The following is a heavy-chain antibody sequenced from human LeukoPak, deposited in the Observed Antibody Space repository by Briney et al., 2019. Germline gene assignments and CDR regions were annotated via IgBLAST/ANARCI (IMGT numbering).Heavy chain of an antibody. Sequence: GGSLRLSCAASGFTFTSYTMNWVRQDPGKGLEWISYIRTSGGVVSYTDSVRGRFTISTDSAKNSLYLQMNSLRDDDTAVYYCVRDQFYAFDVWGQGTMVTVSS. V-gene: IGHV3-48*02. CDR3: VRDQFYAFDV. CDR1: GFTFTSYT. J-gene: IGHJ3*01. CDR2: IRTSGGVV.